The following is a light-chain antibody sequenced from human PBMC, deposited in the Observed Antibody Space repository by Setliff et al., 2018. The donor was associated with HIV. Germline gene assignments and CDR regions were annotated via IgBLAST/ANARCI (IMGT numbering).Light chain of an antibody. CDR2: QAT. Sequence: QSVLTQPASVSGSPGQSITISCTGTSSDIGRYNLVSWYQQYPGKAPKLMIYQATKRPSGVSNRFSGSKSGNTASLTISGLQAEDEADYYCCSNTGSNIYVFGSGTKGTVL. CDR1: SSDIGRYNL. J-gene: IGLJ1*01. CDR3: CSNTGSNIYV. V-gene: IGLV2-23*01.